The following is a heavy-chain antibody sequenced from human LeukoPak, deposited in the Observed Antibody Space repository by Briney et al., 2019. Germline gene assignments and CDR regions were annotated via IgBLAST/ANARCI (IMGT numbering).Heavy chain of an antibody. Sequence: SETLSLTCTGSGGSISSYYWSWIRPPAGKGLEWIGRIYTSGSTNYNPSLKSRVTMSVDTSKNQFSLKLSSVTAADTAVYYCARDVGPSPYYDFWSGYYLSNDAFDIWGQGTMVTVSS. CDR3: ARDVGPSPYYDFWSGYYLSNDAFDI. D-gene: IGHD3-3*01. CDR2: IYTSGST. J-gene: IGHJ3*02. V-gene: IGHV4-4*07. CDR1: GGSISSYY.